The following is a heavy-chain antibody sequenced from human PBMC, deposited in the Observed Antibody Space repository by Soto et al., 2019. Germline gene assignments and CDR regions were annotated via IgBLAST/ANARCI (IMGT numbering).Heavy chain of an antibody. D-gene: IGHD2-2*01. CDR3: ARVRQYCSGTSCYLDP. J-gene: IGHJ5*02. CDR1: GGSISSSNW. Sequence: SETLSLTCAVAGGSISSSNWWQWVRQPPGKGLEWIGEILHSGTTNYNPSLKGRVAISVDKSKNQFSLKLNSVTAADTAVYYCARVRQYCSGTSCYLDPWGQGTLVTVS. V-gene: IGHV4-4*02. CDR2: ILHSGTT.